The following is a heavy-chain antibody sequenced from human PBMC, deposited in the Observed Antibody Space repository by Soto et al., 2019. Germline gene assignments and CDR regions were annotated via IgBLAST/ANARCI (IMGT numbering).Heavy chain of an antibody. D-gene: IGHD2-2*02. CDR3: ARFSAGCSSTSCYNYGMDV. CDR1: GGSISSYY. Sequence: SETLSLTCTVSGGSISSYYWSWIRQPPGKGLEWIGYIYYSGSTNYNPSLKSRVTISVDTSRNQFSLKLSSVTAADTAVYYCARFSAGCSSTSCYNYGMDVWGQGTTVTVSS. CDR2: IYYSGST. V-gene: IGHV4-59*01. J-gene: IGHJ6*02.